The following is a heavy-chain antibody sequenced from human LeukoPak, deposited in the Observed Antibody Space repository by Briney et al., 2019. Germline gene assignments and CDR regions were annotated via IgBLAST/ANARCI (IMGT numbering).Heavy chain of an antibody. V-gene: IGHV3-30*18. CDR2: ISYDGNNK. CDR3: AKDVGRVGASPFDI. J-gene: IGHJ3*02. D-gene: IGHD1-26*01. Sequence: GGSLRLSCAASGFTFSDYAMHWGRQAPAKGLGWVTGISYDGNNKYYADSVKGRFTISRDNSYNTLYLQMNSLRTEDTAAYYCAKDVGRVGASPFDIWGQGTVVTASS. CDR1: GFTFSDYA.